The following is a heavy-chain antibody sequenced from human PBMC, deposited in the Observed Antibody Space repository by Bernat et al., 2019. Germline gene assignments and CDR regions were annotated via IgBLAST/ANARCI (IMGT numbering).Heavy chain of an antibody. CDR3: AKESPRLDY. Sequence: EVQLLESGGGLLQPGGSLRLSCAASGFSFSSYAMSWVRQAPGKGLEWVSSISGSGHSTHYADSVKGRFTISRDNFKNTLYLQMNILRAEDTAIYYCAKESPRLDYWDQGTLVTVSS. CDR1: GFSFSSYA. V-gene: IGHV3-23*01. CDR2: ISGSGHST. J-gene: IGHJ4*02.